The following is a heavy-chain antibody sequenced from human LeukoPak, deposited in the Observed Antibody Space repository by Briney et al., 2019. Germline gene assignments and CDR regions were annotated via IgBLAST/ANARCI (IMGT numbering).Heavy chain of an antibody. CDR3: ATVVRDDILTGYYIDH. CDR2: IYYSGST. Sequence: PSETLSLTCTVSGGSISSYYWSWIRQPPGKGLEWIGYIYYSGSTKYNPSFKCRVTISVDTSKNQFSLKLISVTAADTAVYYCATVVRDDILTGYYIDHWGQGTLVTVSS. V-gene: IGHV4-59*01. CDR1: GGSISSYY. J-gene: IGHJ4*02. D-gene: IGHD3-9*01.